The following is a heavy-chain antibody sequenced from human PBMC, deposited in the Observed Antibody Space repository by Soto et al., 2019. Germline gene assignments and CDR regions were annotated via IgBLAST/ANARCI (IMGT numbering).Heavy chain of an antibody. D-gene: IGHD4-17*01. Sequence: QITLKESGPTLVKPTQTLTLTCTFXGFSLSTXGVGVGWIRQPPGKALEWLALIYWNDDKRYSPSLKSRLTITKDTSKNQVVLTMTNMDPVDTATYYCAHRDGDRNFDSWGQGTLVTVSS. CDR1: GFSLSTXGVG. CDR2: IYWNDDK. J-gene: IGHJ4*02. V-gene: IGHV2-5*01. CDR3: AHRDGDRNFDS.